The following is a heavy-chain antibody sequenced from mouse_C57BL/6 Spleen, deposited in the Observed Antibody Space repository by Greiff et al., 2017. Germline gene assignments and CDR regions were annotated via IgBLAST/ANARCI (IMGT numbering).Heavy chain of an antibody. J-gene: IGHJ4*01. CDR1: GYTFTSYW. V-gene: IGHV1-69*01. CDR3: ASHYGSSDYAMDY. CDR2: IDPTDSYT. D-gene: IGHD1-1*01. Sequence: QVQLQQPGAELVMPGASVKLSCKASGYTFTSYWMHWVKQRPGQGLEWIGEIDPTDSYTNYNQKFKGKSTLTVDKSSSTAYMQLSSLTSEDSAVYYCASHYGSSDYAMDYWGQGTSVTVSS.